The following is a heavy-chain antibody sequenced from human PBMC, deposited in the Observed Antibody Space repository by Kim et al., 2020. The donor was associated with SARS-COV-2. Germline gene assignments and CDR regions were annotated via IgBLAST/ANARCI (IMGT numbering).Heavy chain of an antibody. D-gene: IGHD6-6*01. CDR3: ASLPQFLIAARLRYFDY. Sequence: LKSRVTISVDTSKNQFSLKLSSVTAADTAVYYCASLPQFLIAARLRYFDYWGQGTLVTVSS. J-gene: IGHJ4*02. V-gene: IGHV4-34*01.